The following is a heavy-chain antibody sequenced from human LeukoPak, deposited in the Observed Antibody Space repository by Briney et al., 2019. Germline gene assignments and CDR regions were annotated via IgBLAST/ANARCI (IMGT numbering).Heavy chain of an antibody. CDR1: GGSISSGGYY. CDR3: ASGVGGGDCCLDY. Sequence: PSETLSLTCTVSGGSISSGGYYWSWIRQHPEKGLEWIGYIYYSGSTYYNPSLKSRVTISVDTSKNQFSLKLCSVTAADTAVYYCASGVGGGDCCLDYWGQGTLVTVSS. V-gene: IGHV4-31*03. D-gene: IGHD2-21*02. CDR2: IYYSGST. J-gene: IGHJ4*02.